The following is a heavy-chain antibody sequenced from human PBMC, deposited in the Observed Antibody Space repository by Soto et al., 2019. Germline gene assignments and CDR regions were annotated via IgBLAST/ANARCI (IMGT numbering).Heavy chain of an antibody. J-gene: IGHJ4*02. Sequence: EVQLVESGGGLVQPGGSLRLSCAASGFTFSSYSMNWVRQAPGKGLEWVSYISSSSTIYYADSVKGRFTISRDNAKNSLYLQMNSLRAEDTAVYYCARANYYGSPGDFDYWGQGTLVTDSS. V-gene: IGHV3-48*01. CDR1: GFTFSSYS. CDR2: ISSSSTI. CDR3: ARANYYGSPGDFDY. D-gene: IGHD3-10*01.